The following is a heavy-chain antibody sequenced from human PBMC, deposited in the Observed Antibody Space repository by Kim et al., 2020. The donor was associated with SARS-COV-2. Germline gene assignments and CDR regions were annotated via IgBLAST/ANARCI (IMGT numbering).Heavy chain of an antibody. J-gene: IGHJ4*02. D-gene: IGHD4-17*01. CDR1: GFTFSSYS. CDR2: ISSSSSYI. V-gene: IGHV3-21*04. Sequence: GGSLRLSCAASGFTFSSYSMNWVRQAPGKGLEWVSSISSSSSYIYYADSVKGRFTISRDNAKNTLYLQMNSLRAEDTAVYYCASDVGEDYGGNSASGCWAQRTLVTVSS. CDR3: ASDVGEDYGGNSASGC.